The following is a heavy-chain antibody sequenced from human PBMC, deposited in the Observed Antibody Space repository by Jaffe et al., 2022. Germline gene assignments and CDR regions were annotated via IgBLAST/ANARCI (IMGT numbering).Heavy chain of an antibody. CDR1: GFTFGDYA. Sequence: EVQLVESGGGLVQPGRSLRLSCTASGFTFGDYAMSWVRQAPGKGLEWVGFIRSKAYGGTTEYAASVKGRFTISRDDSKSIAYLQMNSLKTEDTAVYYCTRDSEILPDWGQGTLVTVSS. CDR3: TRDSEILPD. CDR2: IRSKAYGGTT. J-gene: IGHJ4*02. V-gene: IGHV3-49*04. D-gene: IGHD1-26*01.